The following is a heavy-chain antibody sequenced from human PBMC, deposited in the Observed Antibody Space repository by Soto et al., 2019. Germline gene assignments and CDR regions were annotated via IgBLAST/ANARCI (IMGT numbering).Heavy chain of an antibody. CDR1: GFTFSNYA. CDR3: AKRHYDDTNGYYCWYYFDH. D-gene: IGHD3-22*01. J-gene: IGHJ4*02. CDR2: LSYDGTDK. V-gene: IGHV3-30*18. Sequence: PGGSLRPSCAASGFTFSNYAMHWVRQAPGKGLEWVASLSYDGTDKYYADSEKGRCTISRDKYKNKVYLKLNSLRPDDTAAYYCAKRHYDDTNGYYCWYYFDHWGKGTLVT.